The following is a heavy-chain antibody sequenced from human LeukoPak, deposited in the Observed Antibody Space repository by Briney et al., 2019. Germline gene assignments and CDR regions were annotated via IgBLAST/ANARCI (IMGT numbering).Heavy chain of an antibody. D-gene: IGHD3/OR15-3a*01. J-gene: IGHJ6*03. V-gene: IGHV4-39*01. Sequence: WETLSLTCTVSGGSISSGRSYWGWIRQPPGKGLQWIGTIFYSGSTNYNPSLKSRVSIAVDTSKNQFSLRLSSVTAADTAVYYCARRPRDFLTGSYRRSYYYSYMDVWGNGATVTVSS. CDR1: GGSISSGRSY. CDR3: ARRPRDFLTGSYRRSYYYSYMDV. CDR2: IFYSGST.